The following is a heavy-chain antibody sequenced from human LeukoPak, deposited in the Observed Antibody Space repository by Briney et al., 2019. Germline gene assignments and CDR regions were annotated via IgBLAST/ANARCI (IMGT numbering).Heavy chain of an antibody. V-gene: IGHV1-69*13. CDR3: ATSWGGSGYYYYFDY. CDR1: GGTFSSYA. J-gene: IGHJ4*02. Sequence: SVKVSCKASGGTFSSYAISWVRQAPGQGLEWMGGIIPIFGTANYAQKFQSRVTITADESTSTAYMELSSLRSEDTAVYYCATSWGGSGYYYYFDYWGQGTLVTVSS. D-gene: IGHD3-22*01. CDR2: IIPIFGTA.